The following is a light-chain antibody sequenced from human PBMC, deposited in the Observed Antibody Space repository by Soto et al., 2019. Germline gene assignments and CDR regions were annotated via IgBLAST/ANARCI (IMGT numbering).Light chain of an antibody. CDR1: TSAVGSYNL. CDR3: CSYAGSSTLL. CDR2: EVS. J-gene: IGLJ2*01. Sequence: QSALTQPASVSGSPGQAITISCTGTTSAVGSYNLVSWYQQHPGEAPKLMLYEVSKRPSGVSNRFSGSKSGNTASLTISGLQAEDEADYYCCSYAGSSTLLFGGGSKLTVL. V-gene: IGLV2-23*02.